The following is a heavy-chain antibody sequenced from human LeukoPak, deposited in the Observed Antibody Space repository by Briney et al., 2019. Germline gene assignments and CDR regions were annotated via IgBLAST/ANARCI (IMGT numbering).Heavy chain of an antibody. J-gene: IGHJ6*03. CDR1: GYNSTSYT. V-gene: IGHV1-18*04. CDR3: ARVKAGYYYYMDV. CDR2: ISGYNSNT. Sequence: ASVKVSCKASGYNSTSYTISWVRQAPGQGLEWTGWISGYNSNTDYTKKFQGRVTMTADTSTSTIYMEVRSLRSDDTAVYYCARVKAGYYYYMDVWGKGTTVIVSS.